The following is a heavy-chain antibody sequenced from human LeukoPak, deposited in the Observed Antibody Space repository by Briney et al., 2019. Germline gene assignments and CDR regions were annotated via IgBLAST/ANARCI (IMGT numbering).Heavy chain of an antibody. J-gene: IGHJ4*02. D-gene: IGHD6-13*01. V-gene: IGHV3-23*01. CDR3: AKDPRSSSSDY. Sequence: PGGTLRLSCAASGFTFSSYAMSSVRQAPGKGLEWVSAISGSGGSTYYADSVKGRFTISRDSSKNTLYLQMNSLRAEDTAVYYCAKDPRSSSSDYWGQGTLVTVSS. CDR2: ISGSGGST. CDR1: GFTFSSYA.